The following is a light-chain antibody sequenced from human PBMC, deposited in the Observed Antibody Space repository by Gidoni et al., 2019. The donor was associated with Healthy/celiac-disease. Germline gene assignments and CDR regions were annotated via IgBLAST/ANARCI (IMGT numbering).Light chain of an antibody. J-gene: IGLJ2*01. V-gene: IGLV1-44*01. CDR1: SANIGSNT. CDR3: AAWDDSLNGVV. Sequence: QSVLTQPPSAAGTHGQRVTISCSGSSANIGSNTVNWYQQLPGTAPNLLIYSNNQRPSGVPDRFSGSKSGTSASLAISGLQSEDEADYYCAAWDDSLNGVVFGGGTKLTVL. CDR2: SNN.